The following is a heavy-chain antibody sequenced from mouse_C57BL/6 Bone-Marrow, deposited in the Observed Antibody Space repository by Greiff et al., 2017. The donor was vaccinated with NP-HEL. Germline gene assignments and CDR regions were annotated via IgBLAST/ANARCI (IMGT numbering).Heavy chain of an antibody. CDR1: GFSINSDCY. Sequence: ESGPSLVRPSQTLSLTCTVTGFSINSDCYWIWIRQFPGNKLEYIGYTFYSGITYYNPSLESRTYITRDTSKNQFSLKLSSVTTEDTATYYCARGGTTVAHYYAMDYWGQGTSVTVSS. CDR3: ARGGTTVAHYYAMDY. D-gene: IGHD1-1*01. J-gene: IGHJ4*01. CDR2: TFYSGIT. V-gene: IGHV3-3*01.